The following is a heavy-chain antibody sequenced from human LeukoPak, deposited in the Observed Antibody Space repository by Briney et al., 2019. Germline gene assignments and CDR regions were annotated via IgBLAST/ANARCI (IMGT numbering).Heavy chain of an antibody. CDR1: GYSFTSYW. J-gene: IGHJ4*02. D-gene: IGHD3-10*01. CDR3: ARRQYYGSGSYYKWYYFDY. CDR2: FYPGDSDT. Sequence: GESLQISCKGSGYSFTSYWIGWVRQMTGKGLEWMGIFYPGDSDTRYSPSFQGQVTISADKSISTAYLQWSSLKASDTAIYYCARRQYYGSGSYYKWYYFDYWGQGTLVTVSS. V-gene: IGHV5-51*01.